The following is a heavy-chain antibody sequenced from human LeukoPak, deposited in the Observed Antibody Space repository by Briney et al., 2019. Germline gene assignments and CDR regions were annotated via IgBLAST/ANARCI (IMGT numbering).Heavy chain of an antibody. CDR2: ISAYNGNT. Sequence: GASVKVSCKASGYTFTSYGISWVQQAPGQGLEWMGWISAYNGNTNYAQKLQGRVTMTTDTSTSTAYMELRSLRSDDTAVYYCARDSGIVVVVAAVDYWGQGTLVTVSS. D-gene: IGHD2-15*01. J-gene: IGHJ4*02. V-gene: IGHV1-18*01. CDR3: ARDSGIVVVVAAVDY. CDR1: GYTFTSYG.